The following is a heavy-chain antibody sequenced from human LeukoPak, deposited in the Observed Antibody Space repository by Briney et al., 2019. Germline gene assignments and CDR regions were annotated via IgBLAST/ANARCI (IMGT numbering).Heavy chain of an antibody. CDR1: GFSVSDYY. CDR3: VRVQTGGAFDI. J-gene: IGHJ3*02. Sequence: GGSLRLSCAASGFSVSDYYMDWVRRAPGKGPEWVGRSRNKANSYTTDFAATVKGRFTISRDESKKSLYLQMNNLKTEDSALYYCVRVQTGGAFDIWGQGTMVTVSS. CDR2: SRNKANSYTT. V-gene: IGHV3-72*01. D-gene: IGHD7-27*01.